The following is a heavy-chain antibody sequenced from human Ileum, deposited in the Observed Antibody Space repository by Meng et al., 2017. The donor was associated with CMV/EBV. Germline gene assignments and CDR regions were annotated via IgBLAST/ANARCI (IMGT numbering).Heavy chain of an antibody. Sequence: TFSGFSHNTDGGAVAWIRQPPGKALEWLALIYWNDDKRYSPSLKSRLTITKDTSKSQLVLTMTNMDPVDTATYYCVRRPGYFDSYGPTWGQGTLVTVSS. CDR3: VRRPGYFDSYGPT. D-gene: IGHD3-9*01. CDR2: IYWNDDK. V-gene: IGHV2-5*01. J-gene: IGHJ5*02. CDR1: GFSHNTDGGA.